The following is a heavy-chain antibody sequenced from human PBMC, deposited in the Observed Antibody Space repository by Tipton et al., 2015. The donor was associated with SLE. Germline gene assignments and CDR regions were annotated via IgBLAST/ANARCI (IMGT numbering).Heavy chain of an antibody. D-gene: IGHD1-7*01. CDR2: IIPISGAP. V-gene: IGHV1-69*05. J-gene: IGHJ4*02. Sequence: QLVQSGPEVKKPGSSVKVSCKASGGTFYSDAISWVRQAPGQGLEWMGGIIPISGAPNYSQKFQNRVTINTDESTSTVYMEMRRLTSNDTAIYYCTRDDLELRGGFDSWGQGTLLTVSS. CDR1: GGTFYSDA. CDR3: TRDDLELRGGFDS.